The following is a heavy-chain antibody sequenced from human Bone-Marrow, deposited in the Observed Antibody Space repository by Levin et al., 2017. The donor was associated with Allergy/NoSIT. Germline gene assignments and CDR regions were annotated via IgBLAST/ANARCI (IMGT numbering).Heavy chain of an antibody. V-gene: IGHV3-74*01. CDR1: GLTFRNYW. CDR3: AADMVGRNDR. J-gene: IGHJ4*02. D-gene: IGHD2-15*01. CDR2: INPGGSVI. Sequence: GGSLRLSCVVSGLTFRNYWMHWVRQAPGKGLVWVSRINPGGSVIDYADSVKGRFTISRDDAKSTLFLQMNSLGADDTALYFCAADMVGRNDRWGQGTLVTVSS.